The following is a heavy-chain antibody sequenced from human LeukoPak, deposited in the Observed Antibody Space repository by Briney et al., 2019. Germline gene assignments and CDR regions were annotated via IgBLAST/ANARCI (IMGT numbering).Heavy chain of an antibody. D-gene: IGHD5-18*01. CDR1: GFTFSSYW. CDR2: IKQDGREK. J-gene: IGHJ4*02. Sequence: GGSLRLSCAASGFTFSSYWMSWVRQAPGKGLEWVANIKQDGREKYYVDSVKGRFTISRDNAKNSLYLQMNSLRAEDTAVYYCARGVVQLWYKGNYFDYWGQGTLVTVSS. CDR3: ARGVVQLWYKGNYFDY. V-gene: IGHV3-7*01.